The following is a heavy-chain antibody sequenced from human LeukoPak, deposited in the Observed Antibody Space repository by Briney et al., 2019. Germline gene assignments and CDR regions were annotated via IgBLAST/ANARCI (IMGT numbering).Heavy chain of an antibody. CDR3: ASQSRIITIFGVVMTAHAFDI. CDR1: GYTFTGYY. V-gene: IGHV1-2*02. CDR2: INPKSGGT. Sequence: ASVKVSCKASGYTFTGYYMHWVRQAPGQGLEWMAWINPKSGGTNYAQKFQGRVTMTRDTSISTAYMELSRLRSDDTAVYYCASQSRIITIFGVVMTAHAFDIWGQGTMVTVSS. D-gene: IGHD3-3*01. J-gene: IGHJ3*02.